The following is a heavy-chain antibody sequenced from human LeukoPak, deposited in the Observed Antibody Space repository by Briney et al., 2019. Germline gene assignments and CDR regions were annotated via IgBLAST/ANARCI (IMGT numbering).Heavy chain of an antibody. D-gene: IGHD5-12*01. CDR2: INHSGST. V-gene: IGHV4-34*01. Sequence: SETLSLTCAVYGGSFSGYYWSWIRQPPGKGLEWIGEINHSGSTNYNPSLKSRVTISVDTSKNQFPLKLSSVTAADTAVYYCARNRRGYSGYDYGYWGQGTLVTVSS. J-gene: IGHJ4*02. CDR3: ARNRRGYSGYDYGY. CDR1: GGSFSGYY.